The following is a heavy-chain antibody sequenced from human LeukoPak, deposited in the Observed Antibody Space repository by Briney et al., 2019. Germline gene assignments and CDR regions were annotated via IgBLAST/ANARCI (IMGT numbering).Heavy chain of an antibody. Sequence: GGSLRLSCAASGFTVSSNYMSWVRQAPGKGLEWVSVIYSGGSTYYADSVKGRFTISRDNSKNTLYLQMNSLRAEDTAVYYCARLPGPSDTSGYLDYWGQGTLVTVSS. J-gene: IGHJ4*02. V-gene: IGHV3-53*01. CDR1: GFTVSSNY. CDR2: IYSGGST. CDR3: ARLPGPSDTSGYLDY. D-gene: IGHD3-22*01.